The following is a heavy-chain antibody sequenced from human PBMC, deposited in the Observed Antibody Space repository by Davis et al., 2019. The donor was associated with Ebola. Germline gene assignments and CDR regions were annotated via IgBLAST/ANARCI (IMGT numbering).Heavy chain of an antibody. V-gene: IGHV3-21*04. CDR3: AKVSEYSSSSRAFDI. J-gene: IGHJ3*02. Sequence: PGGSLRLSCAASGFTFSSYSMNWVRQAPGKGLEWVSSISSSSSYIYYADSVKGRFTISRDNAKNSLYLQMNSLRAEDTAVYYCAKVSEYSSSSRAFDIWGQGTMVTVSS. CDR2: ISSSSSYI. CDR1: GFTFSSYS. D-gene: IGHD6-6*01.